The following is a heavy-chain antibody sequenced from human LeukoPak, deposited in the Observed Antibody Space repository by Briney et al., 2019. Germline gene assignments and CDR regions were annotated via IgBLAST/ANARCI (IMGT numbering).Heavy chain of an antibody. J-gene: IGHJ6*03. Sequence: SETLSLTCTVSGGSISSYYWGWIRQPPGKGLEWIGSIYYSESTYYNPSLKSRVTISVDTSKNQFSLKLSSVTAADTAVYYCARDPIYYYYYMDVWGKGTTVTVSS. V-gene: IGHV4-39*07. CDR1: GGSISSYY. CDR2: IYYSEST. CDR3: ARDPIYYYYYMDV.